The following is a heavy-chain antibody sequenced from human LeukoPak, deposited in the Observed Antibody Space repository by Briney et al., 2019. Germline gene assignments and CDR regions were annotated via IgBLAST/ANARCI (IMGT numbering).Heavy chain of an antibody. J-gene: IGHJ4*02. CDR2: INHSGST. V-gene: IGHV4-34*01. CDR1: GGSFSGYY. D-gene: IGHD2-21*02. Sequence: SETLSLTCAVYGGSFSGYYWSWIRQPPGKGLEWIGEINHSGSTNYKPSLKSRVTISVDTSKNQFSMKLSSVTAADTAVYYCARSRYCGGDCRSSHDYWGQGTLVTVSS. CDR3: ARSRYCGGDCRSSHDY.